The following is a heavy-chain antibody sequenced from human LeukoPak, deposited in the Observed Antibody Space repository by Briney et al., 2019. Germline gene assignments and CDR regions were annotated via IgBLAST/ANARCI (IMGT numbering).Heavy chain of an antibody. J-gene: IGHJ4*02. V-gene: IGHV3-23*01. CDR2: IGGSGGST. CDR3: AKAGSPVIAVAAYFDY. D-gene: IGHD6-19*01. CDR1: GFHFSSYA. Sequence: GGSLRLSCAASGFHFSSYAMSWVRQAPGKGLEWVSAIGGSGGSTYYADSVKGRFTISRDNSKNTLYLQMSSLRAEDTAVYYCAKAGSPVIAVAAYFDYWGQGTPVTVSS.